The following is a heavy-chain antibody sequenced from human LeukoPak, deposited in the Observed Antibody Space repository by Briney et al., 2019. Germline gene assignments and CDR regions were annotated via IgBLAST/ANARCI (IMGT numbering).Heavy chain of an antibody. CDR2: INHSGST. CDR3: ARGMSRLVVIIKPLYFDY. J-gene: IGHJ4*02. CDR1: GGSFSGYY. D-gene: IGHD3-22*01. Sequence: SETLSLTCAVYGGSFSGYYWSWLRQPPGKGLEWIGEINHSGSTNYNPSLKSRVTISVDTSKNQFSLKLSSVTAADTAVYYCARGMSRLVVIIKPLYFDYWGQGTLVTVSS. V-gene: IGHV4-34*01.